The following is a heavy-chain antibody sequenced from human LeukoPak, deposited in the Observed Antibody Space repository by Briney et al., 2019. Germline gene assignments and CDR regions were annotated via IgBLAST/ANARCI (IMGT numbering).Heavy chain of an antibody. CDR2: MNPNSGNT. J-gene: IGHJ4*02. CDR3: ARGGDQLFDY. V-gene: IGHV1-8*01. D-gene: IGHD3-10*01. CDR1: GYTFRSYT. Sequence: ASVKVSCKASGYTFRSYTMNWVRQATGQGLEWMGWMNPNSGNTGYAQKFQGRVTMTRNTSISTAYMELSSLRSEDTAVYYCARGGDQLFDYWGQGTLVTVSS.